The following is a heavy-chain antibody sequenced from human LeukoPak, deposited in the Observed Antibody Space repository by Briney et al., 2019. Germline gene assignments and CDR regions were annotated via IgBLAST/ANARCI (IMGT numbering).Heavy chain of an antibody. CDR2: ISGSGGST. D-gene: IGHD3-3*01. CDR3: AKGKEARVLEWSPLYFLGPLYYFDY. J-gene: IGHJ4*02. Sequence: PGRSLRLSCAASGFTFSSYAMSWVRQAPGKGLEWVSAISGSGGSTYYADSVKGRFTISRDNSKNTLYLQMNSLRAEDTAVYYCAKGKEARVLEWSPLYFLGPLYYFDYWGQGTLVTVSS. CDR1: GFTFSSYA. V-gene: IGHV3-23*01.